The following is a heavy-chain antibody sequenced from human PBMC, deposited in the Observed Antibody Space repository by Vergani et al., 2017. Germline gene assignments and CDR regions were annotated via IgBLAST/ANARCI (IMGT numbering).Heavy chain of an antibody. CDR3: TREEVGATIPSPCDPRPRHGFDY. D-gene: IGHD1-26*01. J-gene: IGHJ4*02. Sequence: QVQLVQSGAEVKKPGASVKVSCKASGYTFTSYAMHWVRQAPGQRLEWMGWINAGNGNTKYSQKFQGRVTITRDTSASTAYMELSSLRSEDTAVYYGTREEVGATIPSPCDPRPRHGFDYWGQGTLVTVSS. CDR2: INAGNGNT. CDR1: GYTFTSYA. V-gene: IGHV1-3*01.